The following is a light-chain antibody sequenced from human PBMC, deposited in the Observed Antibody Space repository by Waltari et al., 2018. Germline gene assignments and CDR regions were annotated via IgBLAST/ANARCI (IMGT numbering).Light chain of an antibody. CDR3: QQIKSYPRST. Sequence: DIHMTQSPSFLSASVGDRVTITCRASQGIGRYLAWYQQKPGKAPYLLIYAASALQSGVPSRFSGSGSGTEFTLTISSLQPEDFATYYCQQIKSYPRSTFGGGTKVDI. CDR2: AAS. CDR1: QGIGRY. J-gene: IGKJ4*01. V-gene: IGKV1-9*01.